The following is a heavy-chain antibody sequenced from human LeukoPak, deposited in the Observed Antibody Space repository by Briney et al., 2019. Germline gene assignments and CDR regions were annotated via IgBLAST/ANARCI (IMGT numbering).Heavy chain of an antibody. CDR3: ARESLNCSGGSCSYYGMDV. CDR1: GGTFSSYA. D-gene: IGHD2-15*01. CDR2: IIPILGIA. J-gene: IGHJ6*02. Sequence: VASVKVSCKASGGTFSSYAISWVRQAPGQGLEWMGRIIPILGIANYAQKFQGRVTITADKSTSTAYMELSSLRSEDTAVYYCARESLNCSGGSCSYYGMDVWGQGTTVTVSS. V-gene: IGHV1-69*04.